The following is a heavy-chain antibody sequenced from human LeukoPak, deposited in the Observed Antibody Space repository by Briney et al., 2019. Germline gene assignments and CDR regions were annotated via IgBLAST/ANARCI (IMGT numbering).Heavy chain of an antibody. J-gene: IGHJ4*02. CDR1: GGTFSSYA. CDR2: IIPILGIA. Sequence: GASVRVSCKASGGTFSSYAISWVRQAPGQGLEWMGRIIPILGIANYAQKFQGRVTITADKSTSTAYMELSSPRSEDTAVYYCARDRLEMATINFDYWGQGTLVTVSS. CDR3: ARDRLEMATINFDY. V-gene: IGHV1-69*04. D-gene: IGHD5-24*01.